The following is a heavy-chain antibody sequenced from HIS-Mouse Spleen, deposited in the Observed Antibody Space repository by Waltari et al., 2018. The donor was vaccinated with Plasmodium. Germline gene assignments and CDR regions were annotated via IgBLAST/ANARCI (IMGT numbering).Heavy chain of an antibody. Sequence: EVQLVESGGCLVQPGGSLRLSCSAPGFTFSSYWMSWFRQAPGKGREWGANIKQDGSEKYYVDSVKGRFTISRDNAKNSLYLQMNSLRAEDTAVYYCASSWYWYFDLWGRGTLVTVSS. CDR2: IKQDGSEK. CDR1: GFTFSSYW. D-gene: IGHD6-13*01. V-gene: IGHV3-7*01. CDR3: ASSWYWYFDL. J-gene: IGHJ2*01.